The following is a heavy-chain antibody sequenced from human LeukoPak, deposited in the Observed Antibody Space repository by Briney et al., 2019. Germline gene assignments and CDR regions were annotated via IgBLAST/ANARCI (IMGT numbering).Heavy chain of an antibody. Sequence: SETLSLTCTVSGGSMRSYYWNWIRQPPGKGLEWIGSIYYSGSTYYNPSLKSRVTISVDTSKNQFSLKLSSVTAADTAVYYCARARSITIFGVVIPYYFDYWGQGTLVTVSS. V-gene: IGHV4-59*12. D-gene: IGHD3-3*01. CDR3: ARARSITIFGVVIPYYFDY. CDR2: IYYSGST. CDR1: GGSMRSYY. J-gene: IGHJ4*02.